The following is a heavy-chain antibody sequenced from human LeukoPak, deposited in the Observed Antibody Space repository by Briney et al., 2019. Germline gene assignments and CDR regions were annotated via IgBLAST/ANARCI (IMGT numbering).Heavy chain of an antibody. CDR3: ARATSSTRHYYYYGMDV. V-gene: IGHV4-34*01. CDR1: GGSFSGYY. Sequence: PSETLSLTCAVYGGSFSGYYWSWIRQPPGKGLEWIGEINHSGSTNYNPSLKSRVTISVDTSKNQFSLKPSSVTAADTAVYYCARATSSTRHYYYYGMDVWGQGTTVAVSS. D-gene: IGHD2-2*01. CDR2: INHSGST. J-gene: IGHJ6*02.